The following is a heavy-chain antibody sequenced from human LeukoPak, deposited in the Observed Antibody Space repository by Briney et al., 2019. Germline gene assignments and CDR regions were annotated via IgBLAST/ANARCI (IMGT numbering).Heavy chain of an antibody. CDR1: GFTFSSYG. J-gene: IGHJ3*01. V-gene: IGHV3-30*02. D-gene: IGHD1-1*01. CDR3: TKSGLNDYVFDV. CDR2: IRYDGSNK. Sequence: PGGSLRLSCAASGFTFSSYGMHWVRQAPGKGLEWVAFIRYDGSNKYYADSVKGRFTISRDNVENSLYLQMNSLRPEDMALYYCTKSGLNDYVFDVWGQGTMVTVSS.